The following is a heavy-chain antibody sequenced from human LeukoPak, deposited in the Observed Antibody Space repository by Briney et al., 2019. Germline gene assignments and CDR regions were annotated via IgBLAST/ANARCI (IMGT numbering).Heavy chain of an antibody. J-gene: IGHJ6*02. V-gene: IGHV4-59*01. CDR1: SGSISSYY. CDR3: AKHSGSYPRGYYGMDV. CDR2: IYYSGST. Sequence: SETLSLTCTVSSGSISSYYWSWIRQPPGKGLEWIGYIYYSGSTNYNPSLKSRVTISVDTSKNQFSLKLSSVTAADTAVYYCAKHSGSYPRGYYGMDVWGQGTTVTVSS. D-gene: IGHD1-26*01.